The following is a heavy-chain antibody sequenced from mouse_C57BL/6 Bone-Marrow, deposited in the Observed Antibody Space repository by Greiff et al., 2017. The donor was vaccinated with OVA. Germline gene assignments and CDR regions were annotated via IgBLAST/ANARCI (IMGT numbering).Heavy chain of an antibody. J-gene: IGHJ2*01. D-gene: IGHD1-1*01. V-gene: IGHV1-42*01. CDR3: VICSSYDY. Sequence: EVMLVESGPELVKPGASVKISCKASGYSFTGYYMNWVKQSPEKSLEWIGEINPSTGGTTYNQKFKAKATLTVDKSSSTAYMQLKSLTSEDSAVYYCVICSSYDYWGQGTTLTVSS. CDR1: GYSFTGYY. CDR2: INPSTGGT.